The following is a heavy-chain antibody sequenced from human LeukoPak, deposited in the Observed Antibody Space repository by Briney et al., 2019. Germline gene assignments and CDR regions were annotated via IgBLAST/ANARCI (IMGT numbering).Heavy chain of an antibody. Sequence: GGSLRLSCAASGFTFSSYGMGWVRQAPGKGLEWVSSISSSSSYIYYADSVKGRFTISRDNAKNSLYLQMNSLRAEDTAVYYCARDLNWYGFQHWGQGTLVTVSS. V-gene: IGHV3-21*01. D-gene: IGHD1-20*01. CDR1: GFTFSSYG. J-gene: IGHJ1*01. CDR2: ISSSSSYI. CDR3: ARDLNWYGFQH.